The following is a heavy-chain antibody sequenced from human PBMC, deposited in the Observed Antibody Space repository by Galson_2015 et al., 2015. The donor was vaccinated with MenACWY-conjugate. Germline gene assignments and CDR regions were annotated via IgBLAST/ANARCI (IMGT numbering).Heavy chain of an antibody. V-gene: IGHV5-10-1*01. CDR3: ARRGLMGYALNSYYGMDV. CDR1: GFSFTSYY. CDR2: IDPSDSYT. D-gene: IGHD2-8*01. J-gene: IGHJ6*02. Sequence: QSGAEVKKPGESLRISCKASGFSFTSYYINWVRQMLGKGLEWMGRIDPSDSYTNYSPSFQGHVTISADKSIGTAFLQWSSLKASDTAIYYCARRGLMGYALNSYYGMDVWGQGTTVTVSS.